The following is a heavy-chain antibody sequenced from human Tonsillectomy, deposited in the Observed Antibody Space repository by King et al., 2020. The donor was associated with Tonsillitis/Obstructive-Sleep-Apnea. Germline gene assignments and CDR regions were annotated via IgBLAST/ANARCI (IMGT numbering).Heavy chain of an antibody. J-gene: IGHJ3*02. CDR2: IYYSGST. Sequence: VQLQQWGAGLLKPSETLSLTCAVYGGSFSGYYWSWIRQPPGKGLEWIGYIYYSGSTYYNPSLKSRVTISVDTSKNQFSLKLSSVTAADTAVYYCASAGPNYFYLTQLVDDAFDIWGQGTMVTVSS. V-gene: IGHV4-34*01. CDR3: ASAGPNYFYLTQLVDDAFDI. D-gene: IGHD6-13*01. CDR1: GGSFSGYY.